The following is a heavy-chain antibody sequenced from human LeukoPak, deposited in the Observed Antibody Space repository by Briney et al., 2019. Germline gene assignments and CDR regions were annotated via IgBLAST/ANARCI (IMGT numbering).Heavy chain of an antibody. CDR1: GYTFTGYY. CDR2: INPNSGGT. CDR3: ARDQDYYDSSGGVDY. J-gene: IGHJ4*02. Sequence: GASVKVSCKASGYTFTGYYMHWVRQAPGQGLEWMGRINPNSGGTNYAQKFQGRVTMTRDTSISTAYMELSRLRSDDTAVYYWARDQDYYDSSGGVDYWGQGTLVTVSS. V-gene: IGHV1-2*06. D-gene: IGHD3-22*01.